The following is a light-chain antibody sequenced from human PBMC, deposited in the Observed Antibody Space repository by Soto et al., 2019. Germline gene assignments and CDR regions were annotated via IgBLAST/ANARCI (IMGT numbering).Light chain of an antibody. CDR1: SSDVGGYNY. Sequence: QSALTQPASVSGSPGQSITISCTGTSSDVGGYNYVSWYQQHPGKAPKLMIYEVSNRPSGVSNRFSGSKSGNTASLTVSGLQAEDEADYYCSSYTSGSTRVCGGGTKLTVL. CDR3: SSYTSGSTRV. J-gene: IGLJ2*01. CDR2: EVS. V-gene: IGLV2-14*01.